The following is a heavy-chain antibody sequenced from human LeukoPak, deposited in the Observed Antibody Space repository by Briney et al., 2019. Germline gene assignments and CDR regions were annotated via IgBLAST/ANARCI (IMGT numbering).Heavy chain of an antibody. CDR2: IYTSGST. Sequence: SETLSLTCTVSGGSISSYYWSWIRRPAGRGLEWFGRIYTSGSTDYNPSLKSRVTMSVDTSKNQFSLRLTSVTAADTAVYYCARDVLEYYGSGSYPNYYYYYGMDVWGQGTTVTVSS. D-gene: IGHD3-10*01. V-gene: IGHV4-4*07. J-gene: IGHJ6*02. CDR3: ARDVLEYYGSGSYPNYYYYYGMDV. CDR1: GGSISSYY.